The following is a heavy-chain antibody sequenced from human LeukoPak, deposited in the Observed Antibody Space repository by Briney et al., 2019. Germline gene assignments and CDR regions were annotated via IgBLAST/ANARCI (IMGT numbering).Heavy chain of an antibody. J-gene: IGHJ4*02. Sequence: TSETLSLTCTVSGGSISRSNYYWGWIRQSPGKGLEWIGSVDYGGSTYYNPSLKTRVTISVDTSKNQFSLNLSSVTAADTAVYYCARPRGYSYGNIDYWGQGTLVTVSS. D-gene: IGHD5-18*01. CDR1: GGSISRSNYY. CDR2: VDYGGST. V-gene: IGHV4-39*01. CDR3: ARPRGYSYGNIDY.